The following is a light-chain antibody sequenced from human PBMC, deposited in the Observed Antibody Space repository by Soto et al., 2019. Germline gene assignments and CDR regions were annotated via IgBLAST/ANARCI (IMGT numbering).Light chain of an antibody. CDR1: SSNIGSKT. J-gene: IGLJ2*01. V-gene: IGLV1-44*01. CDR2: SNN. CDR3: AAWDDSLNGVV. Sequence: QSVLTQPPSASGTPGQRVTISCSGSSSNIGSKTVNWYQQLPGTAPKLLIYSNNQRPSGVPDRFSGSKPGTSASLAISGLQSEDDADDYCAAWDDSLNGVVFGGGTKLTVL.